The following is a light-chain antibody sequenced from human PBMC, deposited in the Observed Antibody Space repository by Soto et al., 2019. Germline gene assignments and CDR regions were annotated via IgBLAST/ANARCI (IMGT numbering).Light chain of an antibody. V-gene: IGKV1-5*03. CDR2: KAS. CDR1: QSISSW. J-gene: IGKJ1*01. Sequence: DIQMTQSPSTLSASVGDRVTITCRASQSISSWLAWYQQKPGKAPKLLIYKASSLESGVPSRFSGYGSGTEFTLTISSLQPDDFATYYCQQYYSYPRTFGQGTKVDIK. CDR3: QQYYSYPRT.